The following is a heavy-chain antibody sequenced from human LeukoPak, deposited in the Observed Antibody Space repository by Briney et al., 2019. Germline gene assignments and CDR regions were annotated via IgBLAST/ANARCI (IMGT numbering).Heavy chain of an antibody. CDR3: ARDTKTGYFDL. V-gene: IGHV4-59*01. D-gene: IGHD3-3*01. J-gene: IGHJ2*01. CDR2: IYYSGST. Sequence: SGTLSLTCTVSGGSISSYYWSWIRQPPGKGLEWIGYIYYSGSTNYNPSLKSRVTISVDTSKNQFSLKLSSVTAADTAVYYCARDTKTGYFDLWGRGTLVTVSS. CDR1: GGSISSYY.